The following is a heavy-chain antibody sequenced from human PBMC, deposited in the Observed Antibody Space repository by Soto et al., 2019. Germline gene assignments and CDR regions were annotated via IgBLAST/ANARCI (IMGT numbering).Heavy chain of an antibody. J-gene: IGHJ4*02. Sequence: SETLSLTCIVSGGSISSDDYYCIWIRQPPGKGLEWIGYIYHSGSTYYNPSLKSRVSISVDTSRNQFSLKLSSVTAADTAVYYCARGRAYYASSGYYYVDHWGQGALVTSPQ. V-gene: IGHV4-30-4*01. CDR2: IYHSGST. D-gene: IGHD3-22*01. CDR1: GGSISSDDYY. CDR3: ARGRAYYASSGYYYVDH.